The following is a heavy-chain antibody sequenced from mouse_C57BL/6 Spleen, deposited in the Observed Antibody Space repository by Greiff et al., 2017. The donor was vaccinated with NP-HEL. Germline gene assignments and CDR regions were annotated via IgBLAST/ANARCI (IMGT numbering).Heavy chain of an antibody. CDR3: ARHLPYYFDY. Sequence: DVKLVESGGGLVKPGGSLKLSCAASGFTFSSYTMSWVRQTPEKRLEWVATISGGGGNTYYPDSVKGRFTISRDNAKNTLYLQMSSLRSEDTALYYCARHLPYYFDYWGQGTTLTVSS. CDR2: ISGGGGNT. J-gene: IGHJ2*01. V-gene: IGHV5-9*01. CDR1: GFTFSSYT.